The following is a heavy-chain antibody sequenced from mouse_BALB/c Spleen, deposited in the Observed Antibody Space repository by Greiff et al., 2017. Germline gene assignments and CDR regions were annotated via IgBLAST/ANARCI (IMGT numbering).Heavy chain of an antibody. CDR2: IYYSGTI. Sequence: DVQLQESGPGLVKPSQTVSLTCTVTGISITTGNYRWSWIRQFPGNKLEWIGYIYYSGTITYNPSLTSRTTITRDTSKNQFFLEMNSLTAEDTATYYCARSSMITTPFDYWGQGTTLTVSS. CDR1: GISITTGNYR. CDR3: ARSSMITTPFDY. D-gene: IGHD2-4*01. J-gene: IGHJ2*01. V-gene: IGHV3-5*02.